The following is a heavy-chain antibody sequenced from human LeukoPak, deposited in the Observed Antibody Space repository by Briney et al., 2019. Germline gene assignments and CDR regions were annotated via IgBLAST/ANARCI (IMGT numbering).Heavy chain of an antibody. D-gene: IGHD3-3*01. CDR2: INHSGST. CDR1: GGSFSGYY. CDR3: ARRPYYDFWSGYYQDYYYYGMDV. V-gene: IGHV4-34*01. J-gene: IGHJ6*02. Sequence: PSETLSLTYAVYGGSFSGYYWSWIRQPPGKGLEWIGEINHSGSTNYNPSLKSRVTISVDTSKNQFSLKLSSVTAADTAVYYCARRPYYDFWSGYYQDYYYYGMDVWGQGTTVTVSS.